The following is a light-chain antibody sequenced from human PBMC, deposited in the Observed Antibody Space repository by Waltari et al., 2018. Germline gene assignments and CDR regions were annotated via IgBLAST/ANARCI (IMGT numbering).Light chain of an antibody. CDR1: SSDVGGYNY. V-gene: IGLV2-8*01. J-gene: IGLJ1*01. CDR2: EVN. Sequence: QSALTQPPSASGSRGQSGTISCTGTSSDVGGYNYVSWYQHHPGEAPKLMIFEVNKRPSGVPDRFSGSKSGNTASLTVSGLQAEDDADYYCSSYAGSNNLVFGTGTKVTVL. CDR3: SSYAGSNNLV.